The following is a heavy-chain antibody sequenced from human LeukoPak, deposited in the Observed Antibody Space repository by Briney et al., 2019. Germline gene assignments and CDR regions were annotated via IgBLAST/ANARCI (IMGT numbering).Heavy chain of an antibody. Sequence: GGSLRLSCAASGFTFSSYPMSWVRQAPSKGLQWVSAISGGGGSAYHADSVKGRFTISRDNSKSTLYLQMNSLRAEDTAIYYCAARPLMPPRFDYWGQGALVTVSS. D-gene: IGHD2-2*01. CDR2: ISGGGGSA. V-gene: IGHV3-23*01. J-gene: IGHJ4*02. CDR3: AARPLMPPRFDY. CDR1: GFTFSSYP.